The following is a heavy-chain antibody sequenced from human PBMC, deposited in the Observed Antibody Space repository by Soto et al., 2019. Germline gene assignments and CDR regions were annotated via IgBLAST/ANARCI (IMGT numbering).Heavy chain of an antibody. D-gene: IGHD6-19*01. J-gene: IGHJ6*02. CDR2: IDPSDSYT. CDR1: GYSFTSYW. V-gene: IGHV5-10-1*01. Sequence: GESLKISCKGSGYSFTSYWISWVRQMPGKGLEWMGRIDPSDSYTNYSPSFQGHVTISADKSISTAYLQWSSLKASDTAMYYCATTPSSGWYYYGMDVWGQGTTVTVSS. CDR3: ATTPSSGWYYYGMDV.